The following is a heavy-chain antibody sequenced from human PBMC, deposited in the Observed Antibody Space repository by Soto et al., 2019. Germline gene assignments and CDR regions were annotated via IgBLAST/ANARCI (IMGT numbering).Heavy chain of an antibody. J-gene: IGHJ4*02. V-gene: IGHV4-30-4*01. CDR2: IYYSGST. CDR1: GGSISSGDYY. Sequence: SETLSLTCTVSGGSISSGDYYWSWIRQPPGKGLEWIGYIYYSGSTYYNPSLKSRVTISVDTSKNQFSLKLSSVTAADTAVYYCAREGATAGQFDYWGQGTLVTVSS. D-gene: IGHD6-13*01. CDR3: AREGATAGQFDY.